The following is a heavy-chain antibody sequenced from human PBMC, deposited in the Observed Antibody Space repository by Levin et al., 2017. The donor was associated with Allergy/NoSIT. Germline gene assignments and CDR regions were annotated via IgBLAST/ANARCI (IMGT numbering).Heavy chain of an antibody. CDR1: GFSLNTTGMC. D-gene: IGHD5-12*01. CDR3: ARTPLSSCFDLKFAFDI. V-gene: IGHV2-70*11. CDR2: IDWDDDK. Sequence: SGPTLVKPTQTFKLTCTFSGFSLNTTGMCVSWIRQPPGKALEWLARIDWDDDKYYRTSLKTRLTLSKVTSKNQVVLTVTNMDPVDTATYFCARTPLSSCFDLKFAFDIWGQGIMVTVSS. J-gene: IGHJ3*02.